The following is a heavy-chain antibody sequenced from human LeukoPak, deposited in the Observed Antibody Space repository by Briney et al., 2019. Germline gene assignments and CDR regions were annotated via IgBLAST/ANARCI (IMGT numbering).Heavy chain of an antibody. J-gene: IGHJ3*02. V-gene: IGHV3-23*01. CDR3: AKDLGFDYDSSGYIAFDI. Sequence: PGGSLRLSCAASGFTFSSYGMSWVRQAPGKGLEWVSAISGSGGSTYYADSVKGRFTISRDNSKNTLYLQMNSLRAEDTAVYYCAKDLGFDYDSSGYIAFDIWGQGTMVTVSS. CDR2: ISGSGGST. D-gene: IGHD3-22*01. CDR1: GFTFSSYG.